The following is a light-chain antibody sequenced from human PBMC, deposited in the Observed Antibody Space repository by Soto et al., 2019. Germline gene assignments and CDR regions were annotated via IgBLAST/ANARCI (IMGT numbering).Light chain of an antibody. CDR2: GAS. CDR1: QSVGTW. CDR3: QHYRRNTWS. V-gene: IGKV1-5*01. Sequence: DIHMTQSPSTLSASIGGRVTITLRASQSVGTWVAWYQQKPGKAPKLLIYGASNLESGVPSRFSGSGSGTEFTLTITTLQPDDFATYFCQHYRRNTWSFGPGTKVDI. J-gene: IGKJ1*01.